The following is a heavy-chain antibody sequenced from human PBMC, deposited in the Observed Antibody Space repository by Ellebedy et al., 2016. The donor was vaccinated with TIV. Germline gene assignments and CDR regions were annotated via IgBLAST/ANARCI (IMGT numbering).Heavy chain of an antibody. CDR1: GFSFNSYA. CDR2: ISNTGSRT. CDR3: AKGRGGGSDTSAPRYYFDY. D-gene: IGHD3-22*01. Sequence: PGGSLRLSCAASGFSFNSYAMSWVRQAPGKGLEWVSTISNTGSRTYYADSVEGRFIISRGNSKKTLYLQMNSLRAEDTAVYYCAKGRGGGSDTSAPRYYFDYWGLGTLVTVSS. J-gene: IGHJ4*02. V-gene: IGHV3-23*01.